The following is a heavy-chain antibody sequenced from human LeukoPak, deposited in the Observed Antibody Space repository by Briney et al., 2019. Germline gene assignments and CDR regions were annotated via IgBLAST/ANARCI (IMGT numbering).Heavy chain of an antibody. CDR2: IWYDGSNK. Sequence: GRSLRLSCAASGFTFSSYGMHWVRQATGTRLEWVSVIWYDGSNKYYADSVKGRFTISRDNSKNTLYLQMNSLRAEDTAVYYCARAWVTTEYYFDYWGQGTLVTVSS. J-gene: IGHJ4*02. CDR1: GFTFSSYG. D-gene: IGHD4-17*01. CDR3: ARAWVTTEYYFDY. V-gene: IGHV3-33*01.